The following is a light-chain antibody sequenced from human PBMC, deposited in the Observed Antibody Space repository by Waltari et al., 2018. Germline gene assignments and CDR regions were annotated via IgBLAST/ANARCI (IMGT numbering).Light chain of an antibody. V-gene: IGLV2-8*01. J-gene: IGLJ2*01. CDR3: SSYAGRNGVI. Sequence: QSALTQPPSASGSPGQSATISCTGTSSHVGAYNYASWYQPPPGKAPKLMLSEVTQRPSGVPDRFSGSKSGNTASLTVSGLQAEDEAVYYCSSYAGRNGVIFGGGTMLTVL. CDR1: SSHVGAYNY. CDR2: EVT.